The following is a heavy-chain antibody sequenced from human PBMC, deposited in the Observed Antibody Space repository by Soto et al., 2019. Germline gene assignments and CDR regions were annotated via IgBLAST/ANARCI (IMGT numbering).Heavy chain of an antibody. D-gene: IGHD2-15*01. CDR3: ARRGVSSYYSNY. V-gene: IGHV4-39*01. J-gene: IGHJ4*02. Sequence: SDTLSLTCTVAGGSISDSSYFRDCIRQPPGKGPEWIGNIYYSGSTYYNLSLKSRVTISVDTSKNQFSLKLSSVTAADTAVYYCARRGVSSYYSNYWGLGTLVTVSS. CDR1: GGSISDSSYF. CDR2: IYYSGST.